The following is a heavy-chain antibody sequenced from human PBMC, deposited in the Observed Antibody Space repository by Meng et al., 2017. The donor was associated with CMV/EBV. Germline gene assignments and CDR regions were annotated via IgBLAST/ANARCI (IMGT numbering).Heavy chain of an antibody. CDR2: ISGSGGST. CDR3: AKVTRPATGTTEYFDY. CDR1: GFTFSSYA. Sequence: GESLKISCAASGFTFSSYAMSWVRQAPGKGLEWVSAISGSGGSTYYADSVKGRFTISRDNSKNTLYLQMNSLRAEDTAVYYCAKVTRPATGTTEYFDYWGQGTLVTVSS. V-gene: IGHV3-23*01. J-gene: IGHJ4*02. D-gene: IGHD1-7*01.